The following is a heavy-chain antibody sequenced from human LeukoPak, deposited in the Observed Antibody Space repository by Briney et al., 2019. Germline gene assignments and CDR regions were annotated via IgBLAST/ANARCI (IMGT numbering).Heavy chain of an antibody. CDR1: GGSISSGGYY. CDR3: ARGRYGDYRDWFDP. Sequence: SQTLSLTCTVSGGSISSGGYYWSWIRQHPGKGLEWIGYIYYSGSTYYNPSLKSRVTISVDTSKNQFSLKLSSVTTADTAVYYCARGRYGDYRDWFDPWGQGTLVTVSS. J-gene: IGHJ5*02. CDR2: IYYSGST. V-gene: IGHV4-30-4*08. D-gene: IGHD4-17*01.